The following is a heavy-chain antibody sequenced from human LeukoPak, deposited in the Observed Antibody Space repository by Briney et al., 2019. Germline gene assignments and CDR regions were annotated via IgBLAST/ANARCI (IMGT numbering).Heavy chain of an antibody. D-gene: IGHD4-23*01. J-gene: IGHJ6*03. CDR3: ARDVSRRDRRDSNSFFFYDYFMDV. CDR1: GYTFNSFG. V-gene: IGHV1-18*01. CDR2: ISADNGDT. Sequence: AAVKLSCKASGYTFNSFGISWVRQAPVQGLEWMGWISADNGDTSNAQKVQGRMTMTTDTSTTTAFMELRSLRLDDTAVYYCARDVSRRDRRDSNSFFFYDYFMDVWGKGTMVTVSS.